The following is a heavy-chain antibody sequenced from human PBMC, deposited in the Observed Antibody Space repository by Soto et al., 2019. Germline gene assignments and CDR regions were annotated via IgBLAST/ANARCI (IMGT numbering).Heavy chain of an antibody. J-gene: IGHJ4*02. CDR3: ARSVGVSNVNFDY. Sequence: GASVKVSCKASGYTFTSYDINWVRQATGQGPEWMGWMNPDSGNTGYVQKFQGRVTMTRNTAISTAYMELSSLRSEDTAVYYCARSVGVSNVNFDYWGRGTLVTVSS. D-gene: IGHD1-26*01. CDR1: GYTFTSYD. V-gene: IGHV1-8*01. CDR2: MNPDSGNT.